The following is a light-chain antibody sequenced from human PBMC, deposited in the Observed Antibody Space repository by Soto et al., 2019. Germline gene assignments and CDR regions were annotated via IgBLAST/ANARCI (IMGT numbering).Light chain of an antibody. CDR3: QQYGSSPYT. CDR1: QSVSSSY. V-gene: IGKV3-20*01. J-gene: IGKJ2*01. CDR2: GAS. Sequence: EIVVTQSPGTLSLSPGERATLSCRASQSVSSSYLAWYQQKPGQAPRLHIYGASSRATGIPDRFSGSRSGTDCTLTISILEPEDFAMYYCQQYGSSPYTFGQGTKLQIK.